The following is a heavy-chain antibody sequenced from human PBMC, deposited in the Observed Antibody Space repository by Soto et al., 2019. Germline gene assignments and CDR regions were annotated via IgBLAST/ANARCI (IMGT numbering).Heavy chain of an antibody. V-gene: IGHV3-23*01. CDR1: GFTFSSYA. D-gene: IGHD2-15*01. CDR2: ISGSGGST. J-gene: IGHJ4*02. Sequence: EVQLLESGGGLVQPGGSLRLSCAASGFTFSSYAMSWVRQAPGKGLEWVSAISGSGGSTYYADSVKGRFTISRDNSKNTLYLRMNSLRAEDTAVYYCASGGYCSGGSCPIDYWGQGTLVTVSS. CDR3: ASGGYCSGGSCPIDY.